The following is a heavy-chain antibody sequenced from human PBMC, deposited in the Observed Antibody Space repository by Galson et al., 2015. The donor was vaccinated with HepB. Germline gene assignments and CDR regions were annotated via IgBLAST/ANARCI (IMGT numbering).Heavy chain of an antibody. CDR1: GYTFTSYD. V-gene: IGHV1-8*01. D-gene: IGHD1-14*01. CDR3: AHRRGGYNWNHGDFDY. Sequence: SCKASGYTFTSYDINWVRQATGQGLEWMGWMNPNSGNTGYAQKFQGRVTMTRNTSISTAYMELSSLRSVDTATYYCAHRRGGYNWNHGDFDYWGLGTQVTVSS. CDR2: MNPNSGNT. J-gene: IGHJ4*02.